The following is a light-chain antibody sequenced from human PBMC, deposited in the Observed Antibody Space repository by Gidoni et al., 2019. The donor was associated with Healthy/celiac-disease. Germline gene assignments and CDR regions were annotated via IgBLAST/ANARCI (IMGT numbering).Light chain of an antibody. Sequence: DIQLTQSPSFLSASEGDRVTITCRASQGISSYLAWYQQKPGKAPKLLIYAASSLQSGVPSRFSGSGSGTEFTLTISSLQPEDFATYYCQQLNSYLYTFXQXTKLEIK. CDR2: AAS. V-gene: IGKV1-9*01. J-gene: IGKJ2*01. CDR3: QQLNSYLYT. CDR1: QGISSY.